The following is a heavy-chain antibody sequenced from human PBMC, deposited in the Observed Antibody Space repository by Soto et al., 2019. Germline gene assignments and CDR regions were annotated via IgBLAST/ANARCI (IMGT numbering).Heavy chain of an antibody. J-gene: IGHJ4*02. CDR1: GFTSS. CDR3: ANILVGEWLVAGGY. Sequence: EVQILESGGALIQPGGSLRLSCAASGFTSSMTWVRQAPGKGLEWVSASDFNGRLTYYADSVKGRFTIFRDTSVDTLFLQINSLRTEDTAVYYCANILVGEWLVAGGYCGWGTLVTVSS. CDR2: SDFNGRLT. D-gene: IGHD6-19*01. V-gene: IGHV3-23*01.